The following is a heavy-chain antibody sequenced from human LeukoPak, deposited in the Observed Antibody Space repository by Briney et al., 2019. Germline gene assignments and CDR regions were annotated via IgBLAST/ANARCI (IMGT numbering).Heavy chain of an antibody. CDR2: IWQDGSNE. CDR3: ARERSSYSTSCCGIDP. D-gene: IGHD2-2*01. J-gene: IGHJ5*02. Sequence: GRSLRLSCATSGFPFSDYGMHWVRQAPGKGLEWVALIWQDGSNEYYGASVKGRFTISRDNSKNTVFLQMNSLRADDTAVYFCARERSSYSTSCCGIDPWGQGTLVTVS. V-gene: IGHV3-33*01. CDR1: GFPFSDYG.